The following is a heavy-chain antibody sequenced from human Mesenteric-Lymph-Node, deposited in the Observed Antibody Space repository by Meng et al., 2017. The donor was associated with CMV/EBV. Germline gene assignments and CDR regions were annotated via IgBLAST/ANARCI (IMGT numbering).Heavy chain of an antibody. D-gene: IGHD4-23*01. Sequence: GGSLRLSCAGSGFIFSDAWMSWVRQAPGKGLEWIGHIKSRSDGETTDYAAPVKGRFTISRDNAKNSLYLQMNSLRAEDTAVYYCAREDLGLDYGGNVDYDYGMDVWGQGTTVTVSS. CDR2: IKSRSDGETT. CDR1: GFIFSDAW. V-gene: IGHV3-15*01. CDR3: AREDLGLDYGGNVDYDYGMDV. J-gene: IGHJ6*02.